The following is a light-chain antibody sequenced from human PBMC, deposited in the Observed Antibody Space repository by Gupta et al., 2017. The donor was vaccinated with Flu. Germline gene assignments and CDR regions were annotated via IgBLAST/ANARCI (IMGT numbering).Light chain of an antibody. CDR3: ETWDSNTWV. Sequence: QPVLTQSSSASASLGSSVKLTCTLSSGHSSYIIAWHQQQPGKAPRYLMKLEGSGSYNKGSGVPDRFSGSSSGADCYLTSSNLQTEDEADYYCETWDSNTWVFGGGTKLTVL. V-gene: IGLV4-60*03. CDR1: SGHSSYI. J-gene: IGLJ3*02. CDR2: LEGSGSY.